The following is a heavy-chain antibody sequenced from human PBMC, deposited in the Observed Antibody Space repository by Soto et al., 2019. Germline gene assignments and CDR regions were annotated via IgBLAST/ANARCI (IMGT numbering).Heavy chain of an antibody. V-gene: IGHV3-64D*06. J-gene: IGHJ4*02. CDR1: GFTFSNYA. D-gene: IGHD1-26*01. CDR2: ISSNGVST. Sequence: VGSLRLSCSVFGFTFSNYAMHWVRQAPEKGLEYVSSISSNGVSTYYADSVKGRFTISRDNSKSTLYLQMSSLRPGDTAVYYCVKDRWVDYWGQGALVTVSS. CDR3: VKDRWVDY.